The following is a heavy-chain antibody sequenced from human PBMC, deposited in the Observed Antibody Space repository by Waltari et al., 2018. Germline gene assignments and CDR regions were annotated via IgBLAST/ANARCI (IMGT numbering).Heavy chain of an antibody. Sequence: GAEVRKPGASMTVSCRASGYTFTDYYIHWVRQAPGQGLEWMGWIRPSSGGTYSAQKFQGRVTMTRDTSISTAYMELSGLTSDDTAMYFCARDEVEPRGINPELNWFDPWGQGTLVTVSS. CDR3: ARDEVEPRGINPELNWFDP. D-gene: IGHD2-2*01. CDR1: GYTFTDYY. J-gene: IGHJ5*02. V-gene: IGHV1-2*02. CDR2: IRPSSGGT.